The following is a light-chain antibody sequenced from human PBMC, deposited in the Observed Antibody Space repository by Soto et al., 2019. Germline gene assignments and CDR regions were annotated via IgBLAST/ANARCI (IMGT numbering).Light chain of an antibody. J-gene: IGLJ1*01. CDR2: EIS. Sequence: QSVLTQPPSASGSPGQSVTISCTGTSSDVGGYNYVSWYQQHPGKAPQLMIYEISKRPSGVPDRFSGSKSGNTASLTVCGLQAEDEADYCCTSDAGSNNLGVFGTGTKLTVL. CDR1: SSDVGGYNY. V-gene: IGLV2-8*01. CDR3: TSDAGSNNLGV.